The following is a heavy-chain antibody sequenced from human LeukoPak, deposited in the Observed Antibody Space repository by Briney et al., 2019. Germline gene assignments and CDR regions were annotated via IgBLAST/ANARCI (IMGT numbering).Heavy chain of an antibody. D-gene: IGHD2-2*01. CDR2: IYYSGST. CDR1: GGSISSYY. V-gene: IGHV4-59*01. Sequence: PSETLSLTCTVSGGSISSYYWSWIRQPPGKGLEWLGYIYYSGSTNYNPSLKSRVTISVDTSKNQFSLKLSSVTAADTAVYYCAREGCSSTSCYGYYYMDVWGKGTTVTVSS. J-gene: IGHJ6*03. CDR3: AREGCSSTSCYGYYYMDV.